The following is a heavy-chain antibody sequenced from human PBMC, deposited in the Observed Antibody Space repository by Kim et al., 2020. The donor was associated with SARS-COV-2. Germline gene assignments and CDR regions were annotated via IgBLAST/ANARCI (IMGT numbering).Heavy chain of an antibody. CDR1: GGSMSSYY. CDR3: ARLIAVAGKSYFDY. V-gene: IGHV4-59*13. CDR2: IYYSGST. D-gene: IGHD6-19*01. Sequence: SKTLSLTCTVSGGSMSSYYWSWIRRPPGQGLECIGYIYYSGSTNYYPSFKSRVTMSVDTSKNQFSLRLRSVTAADTAVYFCARLIAVAGKSYFDYWGQG. J-gene: IGHJ4*02.